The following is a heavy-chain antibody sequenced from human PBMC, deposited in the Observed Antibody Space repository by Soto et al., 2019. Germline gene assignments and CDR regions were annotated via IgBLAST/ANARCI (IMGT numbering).Heavy chain of an antibody. CDR1: GGSISSYY. J-gene: IGHJ3*02. CDR2: IYYSGST. V-gene: IGHV4-59*01. CDR3: ARDSSMYYDILTGYYRTHHAFDI. D-gene: IGHD3-9*01. Sequence: SETLSLTCTVSGGSISSYYWSWIRQPPGKGLEWIGYIYYSGSTNYNPSLKSRVTISVDTSKNQFSLKLSSVTAADTAVYYCARDSSMYYDILTGYYRTHHAFDIWGQGTMVTVSS.